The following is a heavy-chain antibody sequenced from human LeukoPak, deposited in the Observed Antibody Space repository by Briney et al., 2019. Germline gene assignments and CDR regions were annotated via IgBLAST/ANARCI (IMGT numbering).Heavy chain of an antibody. CDR1: GFTFSNYW. J-gene: IGHJ4*02. CDR3: ARGGTYSFDY. Sequence: PGGSLRLSCAASGFTFSNYWMHWVRQAPGKGLVWVSRVHSDGRSTTYADSVKGRFTISRDNAMNTLYLQMNSLRVEDTAVYYCARGGTYSFDYWGQGTLVTVSS. D-gene: IGHD1-26*01. CDR2: VHSDGRST. V-gene: IGHV3-74*01.